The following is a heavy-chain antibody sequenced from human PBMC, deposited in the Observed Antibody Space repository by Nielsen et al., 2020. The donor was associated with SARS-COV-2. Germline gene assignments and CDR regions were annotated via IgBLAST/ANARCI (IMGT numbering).Heavy chain of an antibody. CDR1: GFTVSSNY. CDR2: IYSGGST. CDR3: ARYYYDSSGYYSTAFDI. D-gene: IGHD3-22*01. J-gene: IGHJ3*02. V-gene: IGHV3-53*04. Sequence: GGSLRLSCAASGFTVSSNYMSWVRQAPGKGLEWVSVIYSGGSTYYADSVKGRFTISRHNSKNTLYLQMNSLRAEDTAVYYCARYYYDSSGYYSTAFDIWGQWTMVTVSS.